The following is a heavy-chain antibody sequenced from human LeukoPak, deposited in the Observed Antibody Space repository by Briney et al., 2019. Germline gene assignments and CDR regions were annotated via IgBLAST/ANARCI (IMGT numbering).Heavy chain of an antibody. D-gene: IGHD5-24*01. V-gene: IGHV4-59*01. J-gene: IGHJ4*02. CDR3: ARSGDGYKSWHYFDY. Sequence: PSETLSLTCTVSGGSISSYYWSWIRQPPGKGLEWIGYIYYSGSTNYNPSLKSRVTISVDTSKNQFSLKLSSVTAADTPVYYCARSGDGYKSWHYFDYWGQGILVTVSS. CDR2: IYYSGST. CDR1: GGSISSYY.